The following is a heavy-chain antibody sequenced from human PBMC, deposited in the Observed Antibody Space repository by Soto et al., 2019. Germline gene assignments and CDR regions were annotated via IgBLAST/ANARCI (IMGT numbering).Heavy chain of an antibody. V-gene: IGHV1-2*04. CDR3: ARGTTGNGVDY. J-gene: IGHJ4*02. CDR1: GYTFTGYY. D-gene: IGHD1-1*01. Sequence: QVQLVQSGAEVKKPGASVKVSCKASGYTFTGYYMHWVRQAPGQGLEWMGWINPNSGGTNYAQKCQGWVTMTRETSISTAYMELSRLRSDDTAVYYCARGTTGNGVDYWGQGTLVTVSS. CDR2: INPNSGGT.